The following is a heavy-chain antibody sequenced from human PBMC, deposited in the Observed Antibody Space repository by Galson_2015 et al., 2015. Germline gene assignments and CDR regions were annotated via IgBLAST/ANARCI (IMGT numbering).Heavy chain of an antibody. D-gene: IGHD6-13*01. CDR3: AKDRFRGIAAAGVAANPEPYYYYGMDG. CDR2: ITYDGSNK. Sequence: SLRLSCAASGFTFSSYGMHWVRQAPGKGLEWVAVITYDGSNKYYADSVKGRFTISRDNSKNMLYLQMNSLRAEDTAVYYCAKDRFRGIAAAGVAANPEPYYYYGMDGLGQGTPVTVSS. CDR1: GFTFSSYG. V-gene: IGHV3-30*18. J-gene: IGHJ6*02.